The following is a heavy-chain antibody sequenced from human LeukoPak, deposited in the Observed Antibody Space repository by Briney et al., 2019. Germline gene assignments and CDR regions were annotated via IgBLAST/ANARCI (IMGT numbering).Heavy chain of an antibody. D-gene: IGHD3-22*01. J-gene: IGHJ4*02. CDR2: IYSGGST. CDR1: GFTFSGYA. V-gene: IGHV3-53*01. CDR3: AREGEDYYDSSGYYFDY. Sequence: PGGSLRLSCAASGFTFSGYAMSWVRQAPGKGLERVSVIYSGGSTYYADSVKGRFTISRDNSKNTLYLQMNSLRAEDTAVYYCAREGEDYYDSSGYYFDYWGQGTLVTVSS.